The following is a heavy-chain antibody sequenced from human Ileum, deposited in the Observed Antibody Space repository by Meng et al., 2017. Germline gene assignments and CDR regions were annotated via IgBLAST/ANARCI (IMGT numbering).Heavy chain of an antibody. CDR1: GFTFGYYA. CDR3: VRDIGGKAD. D-gene: IGHD2-15*01. Sequence: SLKISCAASGFTFGYYAMHWVRQAPGKGLEWVSGISWNSGRIGYADSVKGRFTVSRHNSENTLYLQMVSLRAEDTAVYYCVRDIGGKADWGQGTLVTVSS. CDR2: ISWNSGRI. J-gene: IGHJ4*02. V-gene: IGHV3-9*01.